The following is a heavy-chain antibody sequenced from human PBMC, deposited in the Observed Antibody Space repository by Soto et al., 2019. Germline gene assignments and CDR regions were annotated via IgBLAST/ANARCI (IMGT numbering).Heavy chain of an antibody. CDR2: IDRSGEIA. J-gene: IGHJ6*02. V-gene: IGHV3-23*01. Sequence: EVQLSESGGGLVQFGGSLRLSCAASGSSFSAYAINWVRQAPGKGLEWVSAIDRSGEIAYYADSVKGRFTISRDNAKNTLYLQMNSLRAKDTAVYYCARGGFWVHYGMDVWGPGTTVTVSS. CDR1: GSSFSAYA. CDR3: ARGGFWVHYGMDV. D-gene: IGHD3-16*01.